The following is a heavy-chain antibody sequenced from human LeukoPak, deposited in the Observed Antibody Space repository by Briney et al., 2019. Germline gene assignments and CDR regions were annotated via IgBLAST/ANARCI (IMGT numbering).Heavy chain of an antibody. V-gene: IGHV4-4*09. Sequence: SETLSVTCTVSGGSISSYYWSWIRQPPGKGLEWIGYIYTSGSTNYNPSLKSRVTISVDTSKNQFSLKLSSVTAADTAVYYCARRGYSSYYYYYMDVWGKGTTVTVSS. CDR1: GGSISSYY. CDR3: ARRGYSSYYYYYMDV. CDR2: IYTSGST. J-gene: IGHJ6*03. D-gene: IGHD3-22*01.